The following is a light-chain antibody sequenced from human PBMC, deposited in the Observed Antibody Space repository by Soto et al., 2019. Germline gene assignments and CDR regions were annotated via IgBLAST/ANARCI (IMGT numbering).Light chain of an antibody. CDR1: SSDVGGYNF. J-gene: IGLJ1*01. V-gene: IGLV2-14*03. Sequence: QSVLTQPASVSGSPGQSITISCTGTSSDVGGYNFVSWYQQHPGKAPKLMIYDVSNRPSGVSDRFSGSKSGNTASLTIFGLQAEDEADYYCSSYATSSVAVVGTGTKLTVL. CDR2: DVS. CDR3: SSYATSSVAV.